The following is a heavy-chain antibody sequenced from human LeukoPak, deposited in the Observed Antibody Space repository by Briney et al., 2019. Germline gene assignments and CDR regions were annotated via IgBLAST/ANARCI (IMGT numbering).Heavy chain of an antibody. V-gene: IGHV4-61*01. CDR3: ARDPHGSGILHY. CDR1: GCSDSSGRYY. D-gene: IGHD3-10*01. J-gene: IGHJ4*02. Sequence: PETLSLASTVDGCSDSSGRYYWSWRRQPPGKGLEWIGYIYYSGSTNYNPSLKSRVTISVDTSKNQFSLKLSSVTAADTAVYYCARDPHGSGILHYWGQGTLVTVSS. CDR2: IYYSGST.